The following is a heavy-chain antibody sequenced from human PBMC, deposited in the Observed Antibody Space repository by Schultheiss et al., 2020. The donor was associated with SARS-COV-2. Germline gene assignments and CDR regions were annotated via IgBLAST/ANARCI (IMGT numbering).Heavy chain of an antibody. J-gene: IGHJ4*02. CDR1: GGSFSGYY. CDR3: ARTYSGSYRYFDY. CDR2: INHSGNT. D-gene: IGHD1-26*01. Sequence: SETLSLTCAVYGGSFSGYYWNWVRQPPGKGLEWIGEINHSGNTNYNPSLKSRVTMSVDTSKKQFSLKLTSVSAADTAVYYCARTYSGSYRYFDYWGQGTLVTVSS. V-gene: IGHV4-34*01.